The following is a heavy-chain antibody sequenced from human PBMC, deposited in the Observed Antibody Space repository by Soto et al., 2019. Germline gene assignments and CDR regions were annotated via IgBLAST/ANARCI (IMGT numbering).Heavy chain of an antibody. CDR1: GGSFSSGSYY. CDR3: ARDVRSGSIDY. D-gene: IGHD3-3*01. J-gene: IGHJ4*02. Sequence: PSETLSLTCTVSGGSFSSGSYYWSWIRQHPGKGLEWIGYIYYSGSTYYSPSLKSRVTISVDTSKNQFSLKLSSATAADTAVYYCARDVRSGSIDYWGQGTLVTVSS. CDR2: IYYSGST. V-gene: IGHV4-31*03.